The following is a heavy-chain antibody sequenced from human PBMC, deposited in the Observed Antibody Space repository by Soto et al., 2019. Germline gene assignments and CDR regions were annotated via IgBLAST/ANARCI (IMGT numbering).Heavy chain of an antibody. CDR2: INAGNGNT. CDR1: GYTFTSYA. D-gene: IGHD2-21*01. V-gene: IGHV1-3*01. CDR3: ATYMNYGYGMDV. Sequence: ASVKVSCKASGYTFTSYAMHWVRQAPGQRLEWMGWINAGNGNTIYAQKFQGRVTMTEDTSTDTAYMELSSLRSEDTAVYYCATYMNYGYGMDVWGQGTTVTVSS. J-gene: IGHJ6*02.